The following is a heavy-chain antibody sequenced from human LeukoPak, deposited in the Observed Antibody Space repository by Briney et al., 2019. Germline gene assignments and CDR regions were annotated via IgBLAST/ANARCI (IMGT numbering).Heavy chain of an antibody. Sequence: GGSLRLSCAASGFSVTTDHMSWVRQAPGKGLEWVSVIYSDGRTYYAETVKGRFTISRDNSKNTVDLLVNSLRAEDTAVYYCARVWELAYDYWGQGTLVTVSS. V-gene: IGHV3-53*01. J-gene: IGHJ4*02. CDR2: IYSDGRT. D-gene: IGHD1-26*01. CDR1: GFSVTTDH. CDR3: ARVWELAYDY.